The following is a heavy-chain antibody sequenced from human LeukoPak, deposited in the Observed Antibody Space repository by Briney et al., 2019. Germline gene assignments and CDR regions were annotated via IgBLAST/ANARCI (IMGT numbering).Heavy chain of an antibody. D-gene: IGHD3-10*02. CDR1: GFTFEDYA. Sequence: PGRSLRLSCAASGFTFEDYAMHSVRQAPGKGLEWVAGIRWNSGSIVYADSVKGRVTISRDNAKNSLYLQMNSLRAEDTAVYYCAELGITMIGGVWGKGTTVTISS. CDR2: IRWNSGSI. CDR3: AELGITMIGGV. V-gene: IGHV3-9*01. J-gene: IGHJ6*04.